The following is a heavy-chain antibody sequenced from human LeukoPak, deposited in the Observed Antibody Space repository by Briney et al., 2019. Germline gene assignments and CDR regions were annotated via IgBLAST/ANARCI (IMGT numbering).Heavy chain of an antibody. CDR1: GFTFSSYS. CDR2: ISSSSSYI. CDR3: ARGPLAAADPFDY. D-gene: IGHD6-13*01. J-gene: IGHJ4*02. Sequence: PGGSQRLSCAASGFTFSSYSMNWVRQAPGKGLEWVSSISSSSSYIYYADSVKGRFTISRDNAKNSLYLQMNSLRAEDTAVYYCARGPLAAADPFDYWGQGTLVTVSS. V-gene: IGHV3-21*01.